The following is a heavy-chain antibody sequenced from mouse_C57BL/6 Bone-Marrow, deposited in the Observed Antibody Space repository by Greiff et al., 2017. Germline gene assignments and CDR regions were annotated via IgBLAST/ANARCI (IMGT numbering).Heavy chain of an antibody. CDR3: ARRDSSGPYFDY. J-gene: IGHJ2*01. CDR2: ICSGGSYT. V-gene: IGHV5-6*01. D-gene: IGHD3-2*02. CDR1: GFTFSSYG. Sequence: EVQLVESGGDLVKPGGSLKLSCAASGFTFSSYGMSWVRQTPDKRLEWVATICSGGSYTYYPDSVKGRFTISRDNAKNTLYLQMSSLKSEDTAIYYCARRDSSGPYFDYGGQGTTLTVSA.